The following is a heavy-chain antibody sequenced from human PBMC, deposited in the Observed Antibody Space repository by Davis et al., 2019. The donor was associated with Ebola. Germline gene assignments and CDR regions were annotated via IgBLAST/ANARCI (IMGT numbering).Heavy chain of an antibody. CDR2: IKSDGIST. Sequence: HTGGSLRLSCVASGFTFSTTWMHCVRQAPGKGLVWLTRIKSDGISTTYADSVKGRFTISRDNAKNTLYLQMNSLSAEDTAIYYCVRDRYYTMDVWGQGTTVTVSS. CDR1: GFTFSTTW. CDR3: VRDRYYTMDV. J-gene: IGHJ6*02. V-gene: IGHV3-74*01. D-gene: IGHD3-3*01.